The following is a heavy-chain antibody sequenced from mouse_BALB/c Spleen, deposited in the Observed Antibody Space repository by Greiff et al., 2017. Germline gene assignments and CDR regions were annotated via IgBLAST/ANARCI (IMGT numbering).Heavy chain of an antibody. D-gene: IGHD4-1*01. CDR1: GFNIKDTY. J-gene: IGHJ3*01. Sequence: VQLKESGAELVKPGASVKLSCTASGFNIKDTYMHWVKQRPEQGLEWIGRIDPANGNTKYDPKFQGKATITADTSSNTAYLQLSSLTSEDTAVYYCAKTGTAAWFAYWGQGTLVTVSA. V-gene: IGHV14-3*02. CDR3: AKTGTAAWFAY. CDR2: IDPANGNT.